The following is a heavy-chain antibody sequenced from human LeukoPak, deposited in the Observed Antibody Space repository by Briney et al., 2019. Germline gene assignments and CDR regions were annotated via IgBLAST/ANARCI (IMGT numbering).Heavy chain of an antibody. CDR3: PVPAAIVFRGRQGAFDI. D-gene: IGHD2-2*01. CDR2: ISGSGGST. CDR1: GFTFSSYA. V-gene: IGHV3-23*01. J-gene: IGHJ3*02. Sequence: GGSLRLSCAASGFTFSSYAMSWVRQAPGKGLEWVSAISGSGGSTYYADSVKGRFTISRDNSKNTLYLQMNSLRAEDTAVYYCPVPAAIVFRGRQGAFDIWGQGTMVTVSS.